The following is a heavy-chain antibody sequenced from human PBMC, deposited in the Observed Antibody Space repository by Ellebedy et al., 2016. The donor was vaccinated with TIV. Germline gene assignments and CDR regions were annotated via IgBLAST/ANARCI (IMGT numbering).Heavy chain of an antibody. Sequence: SVKVSCXASGYTFTSYGISWVRQAPGQGLEWMGWISAYNGNTNYAQKLQGRVTMTTDTSTSTAYMELRSLRSDDTAVYYCATIAVAGTDDYWGQGTLVTVSS. V-gene: IGHV1-18*04. J-gene: IGHJ4*02. CDR2: ISAYNGNT. CDR3: ATIAVAGTDDY. CDR1: GYTFTSYG. D-gene: IGHD6-19*01.